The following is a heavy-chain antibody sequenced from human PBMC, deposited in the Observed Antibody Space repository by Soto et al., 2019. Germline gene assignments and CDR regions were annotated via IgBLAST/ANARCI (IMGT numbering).Heavy chain of an antibody. CDR1: GGSISSGGYY. Sequence: SETLSLTCTVSGGSISSGGYYWSWVRQHPGKGLEWIGYIYYSGSTYYNPSLKSRVTISVDTSKNQFSLKLSSVTAADTAVYYCARDVIAAAGYYYYGMDVWGQGTTVIVSS. CDR3: ARDVIAAAGYYYYGMDV. J-gene: IGHJ6*02. CDR2: IYYSGST. D-gene: IGHD6-13*01. V-gene: IGHV4-31*03.